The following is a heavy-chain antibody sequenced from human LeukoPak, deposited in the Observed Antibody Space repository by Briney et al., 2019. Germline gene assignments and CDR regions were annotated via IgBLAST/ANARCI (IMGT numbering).Heavy chain of an antibody. J-gene: IGHJ4*02. CDR1: GYAFINYG. CDR3: ARGGPFFSSSSSKEYYFDY. CDR2: ISLYNGNT. Sequence: ASVKVSCKASGYAFINYGITWVRQAPGQGLEWMGWISLYNGNTDYKLQGRVTMTTDTSTSTAYMELRSLRSDDTAVYYCARGGPFFSSSSSKEYYFDYWGQGTLVTVSS. D-gene: IGHD6-6*01. V-gene: IGHV1-18*01.